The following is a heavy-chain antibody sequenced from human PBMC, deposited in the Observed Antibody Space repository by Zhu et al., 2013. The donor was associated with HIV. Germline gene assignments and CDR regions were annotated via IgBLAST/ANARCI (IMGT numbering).Heavy chain of an antibody. V-gene: IGHV1-46*01. D-gene: IGHD2-15*01. CDR2: INAGGGST. J-gene: IGHJ6*03. CDR3: ARGPPRGGSDYYYMDV. CDR1: GYTFTSFY. Sequence: QVQLVQSGAEVKKPGASVKVSCKASGYTFTSFYMHWVRQAPGQGLEWMGIINAGGGSTTYAQIFQGRLTMTRDTSTSTVYMELRSLRFDDTAVYYCARGPPRGGSDYYYMDVWGKGTTVSVSS.